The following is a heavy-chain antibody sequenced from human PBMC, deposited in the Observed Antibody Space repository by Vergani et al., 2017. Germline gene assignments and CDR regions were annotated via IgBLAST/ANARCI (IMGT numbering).Heavy chain of an antibody. D-gene: IGHD2-15*01. CDR3: AAGHCSGGSCQDAFDI. CDR1: GFTFSSYS. J-gene: IGHJ3*02. V-gene: IGHV3-48*01. CDR2: ISSSSSTI. Sequence: EVQLVESGGGLVQPGGSLRLSCAASGFTFSSYSMNWVRQAPGKGLEWVSYISSSSSTIYYADSVKGRVTISRDNAKNSLYLQMNSLRAEDTAVYYCAAGHCSGGSCQDAFDIWGQGTMVTVSS.